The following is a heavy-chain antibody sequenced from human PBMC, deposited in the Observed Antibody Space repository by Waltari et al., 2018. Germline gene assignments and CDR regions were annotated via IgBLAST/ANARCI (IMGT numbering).Heavy chain of an antibody. D-gene: IGHD3-16*02. CDR3: ARRALHVRLGELSLYSYYGMDV. J-gene: IGHJ6*02. CDR2: IIPIFGTA. Sequence: QVQLVQSGAEVKKPGSSVKVSCKASGGTFSSYAISWVRQAPGQGLEWMGGIIPIFGTANYAHKFQGRVTITADESTSTAYMGLSSLRSEDTAVYYCARRALHVRLGELSLYSYYGMDVWGQGTTVTVSS. V-gene: IGHV1-69*01. CDR1: GGTFSSYA.